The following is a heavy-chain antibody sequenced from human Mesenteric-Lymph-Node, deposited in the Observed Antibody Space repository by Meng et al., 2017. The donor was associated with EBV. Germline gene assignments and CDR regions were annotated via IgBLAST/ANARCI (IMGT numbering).Heavy chain of an antibody. D-gene: IGHD1-26*01. Sequence: ITLKESCPPLVKPTQTLTLTCTFSGFSLSTSGVGVGWIRQPPGKALEWLALIYWDDDKRYSPSLKSRLTITKDTSKNQVVLTMTNMDPVDTGTYYCAHRPGYSGSFDFDYWGQGTLVTVSS. CDR1: GFSLSTSGVG. CDR2: IYWDDDK. CDR3: AHRPGYSGSFDFDY. J-gene: IGHJ4*02. V-gene: IGHV2-5*02.